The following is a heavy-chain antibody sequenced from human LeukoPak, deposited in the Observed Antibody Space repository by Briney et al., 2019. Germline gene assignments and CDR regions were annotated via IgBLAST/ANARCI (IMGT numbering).Heavy chain of an antibody. CDR1: GLTFSSYW. V-gene: IGHV3-7*01. CDR2: IKQDGSEK. CDR3: YYYGMDV. J-gene: IGHJ6*02. Sequence: PGGSLRLSCAASGLTFSSYWMSWVRQAPGKGLEWVANIKQDGSEKYYVDSVKGRFTISRDNAKNSLYLQMNSLRAEDTAVYYCYYYGMDVWGQGTTVTVSS.